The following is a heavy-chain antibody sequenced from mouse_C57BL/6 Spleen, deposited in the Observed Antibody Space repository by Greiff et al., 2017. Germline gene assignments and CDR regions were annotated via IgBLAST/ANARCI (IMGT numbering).Heavy chain of an antibody. CDR1: GFTFSDYG. J-gene: IGHJ3*01. V-gene: IGHV5-17*01. CDR2: ISSGSSTI. Sequence: EVHLVESGGGLVKPGGSLKLSCAASGFTFSDYGMHWVRQAPEKGLEWVAYISSGSSTIYYADTVKGRFTISRDNAKNTLFLQMTSLRSEDTAMYYCAKNYGSSYLFAYWGQGTLVTVSA. D-gene: IGHD1-1*01. CDR3: AKNYGSSYLFAY.